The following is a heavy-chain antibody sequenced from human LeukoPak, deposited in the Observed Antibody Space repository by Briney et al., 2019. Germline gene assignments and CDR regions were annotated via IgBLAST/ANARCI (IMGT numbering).Heavy chain of an antibody. CDR3: ATDYKPGTYYFDF. CDR1: GFTFSDVS. D-gene: IGHD5-24*01. CDR2: VLTESDGGTA. J-gene: IGHJ4*02. V-gene: IGHV3-15*01. Sequence: GGSLRLSCAASGFTFSDVSMAWVRQAPGKGLEWVGRVLTESDGGTADYAAPVKGRFTISRDDSKDTLYLQMNRLKAEDTAMYFCATDYKPGTYYFDFWGQGTLVTVSS.